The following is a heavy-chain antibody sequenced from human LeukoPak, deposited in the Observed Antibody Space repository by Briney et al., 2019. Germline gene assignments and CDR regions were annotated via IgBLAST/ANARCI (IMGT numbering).Heavy chain of an antibody. V-gene: IGHV4-59*01. CDR2: IYYSGST. CDR3: ASTSKGHPYGDSNWSDP. CDR1: GGSISSYY. D-gene: IGHD4-17*01. J-gene: IGHJ5*02. Sequence: SETLSLTCTVSGGSISSYYWSWIRQPPGKGLEWIGYIYYSGSTNYNPSLKSRVTISVDTSKNQFSLKLSSVTAADTAVYYCASTSKGHPYGDSNWSDPWGQGTLVTVSS.